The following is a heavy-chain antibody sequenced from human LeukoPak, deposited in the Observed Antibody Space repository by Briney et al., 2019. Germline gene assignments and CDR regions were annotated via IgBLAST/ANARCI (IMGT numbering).Heavy chain of an antibody. CDR3: ARGKELRYFDWLLWGYNWFDP. D-gene: IGHD3-9*01. CDR2: MNPNSGNT. J-gene: IGHJ5*02. CDR1: GYTFTSYD. V-gene: IGHV1-8*01. Sequence: ASVKVSCKASGYTFTSYDINWVRQATGQGLEWMGWMNPNSGNTGYAQKFQGRVTMTRNTSISTAYMELSSLRSEDTAVYYCARGKELRYFDWLLWGYNWFDPWGQGTLVIVSS.